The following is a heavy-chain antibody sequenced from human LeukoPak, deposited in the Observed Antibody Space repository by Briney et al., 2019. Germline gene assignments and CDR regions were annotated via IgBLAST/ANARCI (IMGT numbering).Heavy chain of an antibody. CDR2: ISSSSSYI. D-gene: IGHD5-24*01. V-gene: IGHV3-21*01. CDR3: ARDFARIESHYYYYYMDV. CDR1: GFTFSSYS. J-gene: IGHJ6*03. Sequence: GGSLRLSCAASGFTFSSYSMNWVRQAPGKGLEWVSSISSSSSYIYYADSVKGRFTISRDNAENSLYLQMSSLRAEDTAVYYCARDFARIESHYYYYYMDVWGKGTTVTVSS.